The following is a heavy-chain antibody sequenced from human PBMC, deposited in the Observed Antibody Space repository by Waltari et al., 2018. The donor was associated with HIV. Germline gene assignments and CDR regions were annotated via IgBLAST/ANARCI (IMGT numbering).Heavy chain of an antibody. CDR1: ASSISRNYY. D-gene: IGHD3-22*01. J-gene: IGHJ3*02. Sequence: QLLLQESGPRLVKSSETLSLTCTVSASSISRNYYWGWIRQAPGKGLEWIGCIVRSGTTYYNPSFKTRVTIAVNMSKNQYSLKLSSLTAADTAMYYCARDQDYYDSSGYTSYAFDIWGRGTMIIVSS. CDR2: IVRSGTT. V-gene: IGHV4-38-2*02. CDR3: ARDQDYYDSSGYTSYAFDI.